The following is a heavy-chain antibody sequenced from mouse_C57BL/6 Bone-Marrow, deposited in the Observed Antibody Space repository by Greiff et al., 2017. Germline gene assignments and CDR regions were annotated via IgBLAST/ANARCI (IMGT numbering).Heavy chain of an antibody. CDR2: FDPENGDT. CDR1: GFNIKDDH. D-gene: IGHD1-1*01. CDR3: TTYYVAMDY. V-gene: IGHV14-4*01. J-gene: IGHJ4*01. Sequence: EVQLVESGAELVRPGASVKLSCTASGFNIKDDHMHWVKQRPEQGLEWIGWFDPENGDTEYASKFQGKATRTADTSSNTAYLQLSSLTSEDTAVYYCTTYYVAMDYWGQGTSVTVSS.